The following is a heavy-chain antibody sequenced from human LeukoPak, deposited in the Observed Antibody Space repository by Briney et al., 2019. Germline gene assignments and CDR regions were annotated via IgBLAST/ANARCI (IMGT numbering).Heavy chain of an antibody. CDR2: IYPGDSDT. CDR3: ARHRYCSGGSCGDFDY. CDR1: GYSFTSYW. Sequence: GESLKISCKGSGYSFTSYWIGWVRQMPGKGLEWMGNIYPGDSDTRYSPSFQGQVTISADKSISTAYLQWSSLKASDTAMYYCARHRYCSGGSCGDFDYWGQGTLVTVSS. D-gene: IGHD2-15*01. V-gene: IGHV5-51*01. J-gene: IGHJ4*02.